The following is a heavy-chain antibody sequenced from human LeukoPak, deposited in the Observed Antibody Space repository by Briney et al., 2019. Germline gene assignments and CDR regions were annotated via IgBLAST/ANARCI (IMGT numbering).Heavy chain of an antibody. J-gene: IGHJ5*02. Sequence: GGSLRLSCAASGFTFDDYAMHWVRQAPGKGLEWVANIKQDGSEKYYVDSVKGRFTISRDNAKNSLYLQMNSLRAEDTAVYYCAKGWRMSDPWGQGTLVTVSS. V-gene: IGHV3-7*01. D-gene: IGHD1-1*01. CDR2: IKQDGSEK. CDR3: AKGWRMSDP. CDR1: GFTFDDYA.